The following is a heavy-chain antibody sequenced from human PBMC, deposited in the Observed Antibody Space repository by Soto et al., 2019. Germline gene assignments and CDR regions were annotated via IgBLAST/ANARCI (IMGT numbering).Heavy chain of an antibody. Sequence: GVSLRLSCAASGFTFRSFCMHWVRQASGKRLEWVELISYDGSDAYYADSVKGRFTVSRDNSKNTLYLQLNSLQVEDTAIYYCAKHLDYAPSDGMDVCGQGTTVTVSS. V-gene: IGHV3-30*18. CDR3: AKHLDYAPSDGMDV. CDR1: GFTFRSFC. CDR2: ISYDGSDA. J-gene: IGHJ6*02. D-gene: IGHD2-2*01.